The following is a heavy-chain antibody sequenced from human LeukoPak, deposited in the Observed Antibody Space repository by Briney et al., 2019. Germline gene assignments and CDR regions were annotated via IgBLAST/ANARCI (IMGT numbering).Heavy chain of an antibody. Sequence: GGSLRLSCAASGFTFSSYSMNWVRQAPGKGLEWVSSISSSSSYIYYADSVKGRFTTSRDNAKNSLYLQMNSLRAEDTAVYYCTPTYYDHVWAFDIWGQGTMVTVSS. D-gene: IGHD3-16*01. CDR2: ISSSSSYI. V-gene: IGHV3-21*01. CDR3: TPTYYDHVWAFDI. CDR1: GFTFSSYS. J-gene: IGHJ3*02.